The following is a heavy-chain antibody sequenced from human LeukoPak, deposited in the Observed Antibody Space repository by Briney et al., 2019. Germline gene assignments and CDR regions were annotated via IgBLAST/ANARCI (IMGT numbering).Heavy chain of an antibody. D-gene: IGHD6-6*01. CDR1: GGSISSGSYY. Sequence: PSQTLSLTCTVSGGSISSGSYYWSWIRQPAGKGLEWIGRIYTSGSTNYNPSLKSRVTISVDTSKNQFSLKLSSVTAADTAVCYCARDTNIAARPYYYYYYMDVWGKGTTVTVSS. CDR3: ARDTNIAARPYYYYYYMDV. J-gene: IGHJ6*03. CDR2: IYTSGST. V-gene: IGHV4-61*02.